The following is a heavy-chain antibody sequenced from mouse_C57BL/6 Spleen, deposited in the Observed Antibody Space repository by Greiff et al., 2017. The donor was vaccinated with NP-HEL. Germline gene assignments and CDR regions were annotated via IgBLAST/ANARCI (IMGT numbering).Heavy chain of an antibody. CDR1: GFTFSNYW. CDR3: TKRTGTLYFDY. D-gene: IGHD4-1*01. CDR2: IRLKSDNYAT. J-gene: IGHJ2*01. Sequence: EVKLEESGGGLVQPGGSMKLSCVASGFTFSNYWMNWVRQSPEKGLEWVAQIRLKSDNYATHYAESVKGRFTISRDDSKSSVYLQMNNLRAEDTGIYYCTKRTGTLYFDYWGQGTTLTVSS. V-gene: IGHV6-3*01.